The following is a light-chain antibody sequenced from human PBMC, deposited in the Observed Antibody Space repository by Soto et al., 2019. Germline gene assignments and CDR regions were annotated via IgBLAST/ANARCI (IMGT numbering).Light chain of an antibody. CDR1: QSVSSK. CDR3: QQFNDWLWT. Sequence: EIVMTQSPATLSVSPGERATLSCRASQSVSSKLAWYQQKPGQAPRLLIYAASTRATGIPARFSGSGSGTEFTLTIGSLQSEDFAVYYCQQFNDWLWTFGQGTKVEIK. CDR2: AAS. J-gene: IGKJ1*01. V-gene: IGKV3-15*01.